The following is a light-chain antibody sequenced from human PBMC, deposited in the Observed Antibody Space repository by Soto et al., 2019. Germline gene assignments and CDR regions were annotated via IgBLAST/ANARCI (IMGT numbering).Light chain of an antibody. V-gene: IGKV1-27*01. CDR1: QGISNY. J-gene: IGKJ1*01. CDR2: SAS. CDR3: QKYDSAFRRT. Sequence: DIQMTQSPSSLSASVGDRVTITCRASQGISNYLAWYQQRPGKVPRLLIYSASTVQSGVPSRFSGSGSETDFTLTINSLQPEDVATYYWQKYDSAFRRTFGQGTRVEIK.